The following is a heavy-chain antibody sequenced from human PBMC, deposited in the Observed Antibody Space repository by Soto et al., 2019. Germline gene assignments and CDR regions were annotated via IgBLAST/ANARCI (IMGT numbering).Heavy chain of an antibody. Sequence: GGSLRLSCAASGFTVSSNYMSWVRQAPGKGLEWVSVIYSGGSTYYADSVKGRFTISRHNSKNTLYLQMNSLRAEDTAVYYCARGRGYSGYDHYCSGGSCYAPSAFDIWGQGTMVTVSS. CDR2: IYSGGST. V-gene: IGHV3-53*04. CDR1: GFTVSSNY. D-gene: IGHD2-15*01. CDR3: ARGRGYSGYDHYCSGGSCYAPSAFDI. J-gene: IGHJ3*02.